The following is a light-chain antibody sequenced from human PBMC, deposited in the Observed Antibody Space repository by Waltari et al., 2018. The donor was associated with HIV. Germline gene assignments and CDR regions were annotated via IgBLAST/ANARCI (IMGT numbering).Light chain of an antibody. Sequence: EIVMTQSPGTLSLSPGERVTLSCRASQSVSSNYIAWYQQKSGQAPRLLIYGASSRATGVPDRFGGSGSGTDFTLTISRLEPEDLAVYYCQQCGSSPHTFGQGTKLEIK. CDR1: QSVSSNY. V-gene: IGKV3-20*01. CDR2: GAS. J-gene: IGKJ2*01. CDR3: QQCGSSPHT.